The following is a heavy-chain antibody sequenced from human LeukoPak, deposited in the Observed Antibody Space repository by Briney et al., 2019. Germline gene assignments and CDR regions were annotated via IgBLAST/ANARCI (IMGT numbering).Heavy chain of an antibody. CDR3: ARDVGTSGWHTFDY. CDR2: TYCRSKWYN. V-gene: IGHV6-1*01. Sequence: SQTLSLTCAISGESVSSINGAWNWIRQSPSRGLEWLGRTYCRSKWYNDYAVSMNGRITITPDTSKNQFSLQLNSVTPDDTAVYYCARDVGTSGWHTFDYWGQGTLVTVSS. CDR1: GESVSSINGA. J-gene: IGHJ4*02. D-gene: IGHD6-19*01.